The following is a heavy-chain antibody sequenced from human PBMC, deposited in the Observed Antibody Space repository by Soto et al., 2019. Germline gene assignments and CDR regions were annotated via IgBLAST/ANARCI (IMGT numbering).Heavy chain of an antibody. D-gene: IGHD6-6*01. J-gene: IGHJ4*02. CDR2: MWYSGST. CDR1: GGSISDFF. V-gene: IGHV4-59*01. CDR3: ARVGGVAARTFDY. Sequence: SETLSLTCTVSGGSISDFFWSWVRQPPGKALEWIGYMWYSGSTNYNPSLKSRVTISLGTSKNQFSLRLTSVTAADTAVYYCARVGGVAARTFDYWGQGTLVTVSS.